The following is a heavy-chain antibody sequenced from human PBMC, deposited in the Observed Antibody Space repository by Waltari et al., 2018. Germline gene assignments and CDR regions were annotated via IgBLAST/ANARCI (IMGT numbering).Heavy chain of an antibody. V-gene: IGHV4-30-4*08. Sequence: QVQLQQSGPGLVKPSQTLSLTCTVSGGSTSSRDYYWSWIRQPPGKGLEWIGYIYYSGNPYYNPSLESRVSISIDTSKNQFSLRLTSVTPADTAVYFCARDVVAAPNYMDVWGKGTTVTVSS. CDR1: GGSTSSRDYY. CDR2: IYYSGNP. D-gene: IGHD2-15*01. CDR3: ARDVVAAPNYMDV. J-gene: IGHJ6*03.